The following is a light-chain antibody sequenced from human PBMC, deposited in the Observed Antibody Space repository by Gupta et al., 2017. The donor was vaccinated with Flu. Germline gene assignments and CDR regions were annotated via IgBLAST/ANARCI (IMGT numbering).Light chain of an antibody. J-gene: IGLJ2*01. Sequence: YDLTQPPSVSVSPGHTVTISCSGHNLEQKYACWYQQRPGQSPVLVIFQNTKRPSGISDRFSASNSGNTATLTITGTQVMDEADYYCQAWDSHYVVFGGGTKLTVL. V-gene: IGLV3-1*01. CDR1: NLEQKY. CDR3: QAWDSHYVV. CDR2: QNT.